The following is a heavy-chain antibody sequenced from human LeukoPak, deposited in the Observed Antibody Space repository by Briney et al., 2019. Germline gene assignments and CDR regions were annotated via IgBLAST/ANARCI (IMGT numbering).Heavy chain of an antibody. D-gene: IGHD3-22*01. CDR3: ARAMTYDSTGYYSDY. Sequence: PGGSLRLSCAASRFTFSSYWMHWVRQAPGKGLVWVSRINSDGSSISYADSVKGRFTISRDNAKNTLYLQMNNLRAEDTAVYYCARAMTYDSTGYYSDYWGQGTLVTVSS. CDR2: INSDGSSI. J-gene: IGHJ4*02. V-gene: IGHV3-74*01. CDR1: RFTFSSYW.